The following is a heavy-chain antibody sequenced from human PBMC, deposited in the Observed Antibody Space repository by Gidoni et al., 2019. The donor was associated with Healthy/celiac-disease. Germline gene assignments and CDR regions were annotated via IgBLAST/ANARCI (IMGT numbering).Heavy chain of an antibody. CDR1: GFTFNSFA. CDR2: ISGSGDTT. V-gene: IGHV3-23*01. Sequence: EVQLLESGGDLVQPGGSLRLSCAASGFTFNSFAMTWVRQAPGKGLEWVSCISGSGDTTDSAGSVKGRFTISRDTSKNTLFLQMNSLRAEDTAMYYCARGVSASCFSALEYWGRGTLVTVSS. J-gene: IGHJ4*02. D-gene: IGHD2-2*01. CDR3: ARGVSASCFSALEY.